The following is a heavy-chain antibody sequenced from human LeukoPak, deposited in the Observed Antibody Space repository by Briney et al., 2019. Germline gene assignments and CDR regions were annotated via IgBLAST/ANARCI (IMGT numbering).Heavy chain of an antibody. D-gene: IGHD3-22*01. CDR3: ARDRPYYYDSSAYYPDF. CDR1: GYSFTSYG. J-gene: IGHJ4*02. CDR2: ISGYNGNT. V-gene: IGHV1-18*01. Sequence: ASVKVFCKASGYSFTSYGISWVRQAPGQGLEWMGWISGYNGNTNYAQKLQGRVTMTTDTSTSTAYMELRSLSADDTAVYYCARDRPYYYDSSAYYPDFWGQGTLVTVSS.